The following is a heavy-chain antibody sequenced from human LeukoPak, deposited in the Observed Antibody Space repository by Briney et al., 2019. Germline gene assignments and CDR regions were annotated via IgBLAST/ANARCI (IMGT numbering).Heavy chain of an antibody. CDR2: IRYDGSNK. V-gene: IGHV3-30*02. D-gene: IGHD1-26*01. J-gene: IGHJ4*02. CDR1: GFTFSSYG. Sequence: GGSLRLSCAASGFTFSSYGMHWVRQAPGKGLEWVAFIRYDGSNKYYADSVKGRFTISRDNPKNTLYLQMNSLRAEDTAVYYCANCEHEEWELLSFDYWGQGTLVTVSS. CDR3: ANCEHEEWELLSFDY.